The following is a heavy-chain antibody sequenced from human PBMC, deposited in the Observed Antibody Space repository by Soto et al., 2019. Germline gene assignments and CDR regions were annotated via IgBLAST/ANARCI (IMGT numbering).Heavy chain of an antibody. CDR2: IVYDGSNK. D-gene: IGHD6-6*01. Sequence: PGGSLRLSCAASGFTFSSYGMHWVRQAPGKGLEWVAVIVYDGSNKYYEESVKGRFTISRDNSKNTLYLQMNSLRAEDTAVYYCAKDKWGYSSLSSCGMDVWGQGTTVTVS. CDR1: GFTFSSYG. CDR3: AKDKWGYSSLSSCGMDV. J-gene: IGHJ6*02. V-gene: IGHV3-30*18.